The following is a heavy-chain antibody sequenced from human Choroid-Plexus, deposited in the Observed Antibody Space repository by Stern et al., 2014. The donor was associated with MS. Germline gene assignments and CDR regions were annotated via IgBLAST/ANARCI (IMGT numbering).Heavy chain of an antibody. V-gene: IGHV3-30*18. J-gene: IGHJ5*02. CDR3: AKDRQYLTYFFDH. Sequence: QLVESGGGVVQPGRPLRLSCVASGFTFGSCAMHWVRQAPGKVLEWVAGVSYDGSNKYYADSVKGRFTISRDNSQNTLYMQMSSLRPEDTAVYYCAKDRQYLTYFFDHWGQGSLVTVSS. D-gene: IGHD2/OR15-2a*01. CDR2: VSYDGSNK. CDR1: GFTFGSCA.